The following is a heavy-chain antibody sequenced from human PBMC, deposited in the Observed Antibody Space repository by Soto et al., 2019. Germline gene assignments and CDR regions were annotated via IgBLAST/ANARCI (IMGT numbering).Heavy chain of an antibody. CDR1: GYTFTGYY. V-gene: IGHV1-2*02. D-gene: IGHD3-22*01. J-gene: IGHJ3*02. CDR2: INPNSGGT. CDR3: ARDARWYYYDSSGYSGQKDAFDI. Sequence: GASVKVSCKASGYTFTGYYMHWVRQAPGQGLEGMGWINPNSGGTNYAQKFQGRVTMTRDTSISTAYMELSRLRSDDTAVYYCARDARWYYYDSSGYSGQKDAFDIWGQGTMVTVSS.